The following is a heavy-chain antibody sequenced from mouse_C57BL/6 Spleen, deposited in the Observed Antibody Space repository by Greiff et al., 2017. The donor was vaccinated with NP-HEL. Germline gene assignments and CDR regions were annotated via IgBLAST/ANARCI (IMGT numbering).Heavy chain of an antibody. D-gene: IGHD1-1*01. CDR3: ARQGFYYYGSSDGFAY. Sequence: EVKLVESGGGLVQPGGSLKLSCAASGFTFSDYYMYWVRHTPEKRLEWVAYISNGGGSTYYPDTVKGRFTISRDNAKNTLYLQMSRLKSEDTAMYYCARQGFYYYGSSDGFAYWGQGTLVTVSA. J-gene: IGHJ3*01. V-gene: IGHV5-12*01. CDR2: ISNGGGST. CDR1: GFTFSDYY.